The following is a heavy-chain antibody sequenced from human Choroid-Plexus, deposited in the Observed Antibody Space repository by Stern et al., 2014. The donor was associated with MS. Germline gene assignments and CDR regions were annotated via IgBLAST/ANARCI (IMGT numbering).Heavy chain of an antibody. Sequence: VQLVESGGGVVQPGRPLRLSCVASGFTLGSCAMHWVRQAPGMGLEWVAGVSYDGSNKFYADSVKGRFTISRDNSQNTLYMQTSSLRPEDTAVYYCAKDRQYLTYFFDHWGQGSLVTVSS. CDR3: AKDRQYLTYFFDH. CDR1: GFTLGSCA. J-gene: IGHJ5*02. CDR2: VSYDGSNK. D-gene: IGHD2/OR15-2a*01. V-gene: IGHV3-30*18.